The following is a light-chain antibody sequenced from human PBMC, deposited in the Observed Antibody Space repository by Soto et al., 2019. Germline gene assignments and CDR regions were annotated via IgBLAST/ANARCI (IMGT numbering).Light chain of an antibody. CDR3: NQRSDLPLT. V-gene: IGKV3-11*01. CDR1: QSVGGY. J-gene: IGKJ1*01. Sequence: EIVLTQSPATLSLSPGERATLSCRASQSVGGYLAWYQHKPGQAPRLLIYDASNRATGIPARFSGSGSGKEFTLTISSPEPDDFAVYYCNQRSDLPLTFGQGTKVEIK. CDR2: DAS.